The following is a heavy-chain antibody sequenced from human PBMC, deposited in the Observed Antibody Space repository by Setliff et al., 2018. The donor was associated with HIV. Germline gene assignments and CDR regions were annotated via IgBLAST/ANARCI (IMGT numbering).Heavy chain of an antibody. J-gene: IGHJ5*02. V-gene: IGHV1-69*13. D-gene: IGHD3-16*01. CDR1: GGGFSNHA. CDR3: ATLNEYAYQTGGWFDP. Sequence: ASVKVSCKASGGGFSNHAITWVRQALGQGLEWMGVIIPIFTTTDYAQKFRGRLTITADESTDTAYMELRSMRSADTAIYYCATLNEYAYQTGGWFDPWGQGTPVTVSS. CDR2: IIPIFTTT.